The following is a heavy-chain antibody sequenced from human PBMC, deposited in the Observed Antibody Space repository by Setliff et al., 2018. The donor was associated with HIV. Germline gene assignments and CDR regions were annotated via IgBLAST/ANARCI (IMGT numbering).Heavy chain of an antibody. CDR1: GYSFTGNY. D-gene: IGHD3-10*01. V-gene: IGHV1-2*02. CDR2: INPSSGDT. Sequence: ASVKVSCKASGYSFTGNYLHWVRQVPGQGPEWMAWINPSSGDTQYAQEFQGRVTVTRDTSTSTVYMELSSLRPEDTAVYYCARETQTNSGSYLAWGQGTLVTVSS. CDR3: ARETQTNSGSYLA. J-gene: IGHJ4*02.